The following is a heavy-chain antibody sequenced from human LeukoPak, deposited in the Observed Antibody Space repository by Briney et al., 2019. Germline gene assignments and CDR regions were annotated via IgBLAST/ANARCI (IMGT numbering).Heavy chain of an antibody. Sequence: PSETLSLTCTVSGGSISFYYWNWIRQPAGKGLEWIGRIYASGSTNYNPSLKSRVTMSVDTSKNQFSLKLNFVTAADTAVYYCARDVGHYDSSAFDSWGQGTLVTVSS. V-gene: IGHV4-4*07. CDR1: GGSISFYY. CDR2: IYASGST. J-gene: IGHJ4*02. D-gene: IGHD3-22*01. CDR3: ARDVGHYDSSAFDS.